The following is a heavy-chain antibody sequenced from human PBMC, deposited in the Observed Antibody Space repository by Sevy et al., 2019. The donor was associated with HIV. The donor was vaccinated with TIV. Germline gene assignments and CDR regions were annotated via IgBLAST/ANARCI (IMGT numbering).Heavy chain of an antibody. Sequence: SETLSLTCSVSAGSLTSEAYYWSWIRQHPGKGLEWIGYIYHSGTTYYNPSLKSRVTISMDTSKEYFSLNLSSVTAADTAVYYCVSHYDTSGYYFDYWGQGTLVTVSS. CDR1: AGSLTSEAYY. CDR3: VSHYDTSGYYFDY. V-gene: IGHV4-31*03. D-gene: IGHD3-22*01. J-gene: IGHJ4*02. CDR2: IYHSGTT.